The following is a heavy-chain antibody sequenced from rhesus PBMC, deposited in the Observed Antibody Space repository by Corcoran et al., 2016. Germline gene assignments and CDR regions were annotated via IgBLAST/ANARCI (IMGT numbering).Heavy chain of an antibody. J-gene: IGHJ4*01. CDR3: ARSLRSFDY. V-gene: IGHV5S1*01. CDR1: GNSFLTTW. Sequence: EVQLVQSGAEVKRPGESRRIPCKPFGNSFLTTWISGWGQMPGKGLEWMGSIYPGDSDTRYNPSFQGHVTISADKSISTAYLQWSSLKASDTATYYCARSLRSFDYWGQGVLVTVSS. D-gene: IGHD3-40*01. CDR2: IYPGDSDT.